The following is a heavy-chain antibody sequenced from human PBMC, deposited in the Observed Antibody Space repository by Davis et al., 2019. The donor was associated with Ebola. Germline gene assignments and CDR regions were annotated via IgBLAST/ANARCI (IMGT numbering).Heavy chain of an antibody. CDR2: ISSSSSYI. CDR3: ARDYPKGSGSYSEPYYGMDV. Sequence: PGGSLRLSCAASGFTFSSYSMNWVRQAPGKGLEWVSSISSSSSYIYYADSVKGRFTISRDNAKNSLYLQMNSLRAEGTAVYYCARDYPKGSGSYSEPYYGMDVWGQGTTVTVSS. CDR1: GFTFSSYS. V-gene: IGHV3-21*01. J-gene: IGHJ6*02. D-gene: IGHD3-10*01.